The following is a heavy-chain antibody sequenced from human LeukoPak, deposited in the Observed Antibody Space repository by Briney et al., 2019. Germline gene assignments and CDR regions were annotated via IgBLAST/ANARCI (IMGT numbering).Heavy chain of an antibody. D-gene: IGHD2-8*01. Sequence: PGGSLRLSCAASGFTFSSYAMSWVRQAPGKGLEWVSAISGSGGSTYYADSVKGRYTISRDNSKNTVYLQMNSLRAEDTAVYYCAKDAVYAIAALDYWGQGTLVTVSS. J-gene: IGHJ4*02. CDR1: GFTFSSYA. V-gene: IGHV3-23*01. CDR2: ISGSGGST. CDR3: AKDAVYAIAALDY.